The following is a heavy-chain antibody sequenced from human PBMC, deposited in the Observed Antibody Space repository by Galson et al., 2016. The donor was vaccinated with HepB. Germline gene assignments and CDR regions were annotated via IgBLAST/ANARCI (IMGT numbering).Heavy chain of an antibody. Sequence: LRLSCAASGFTFSTYSMNWVRQRPGKALEWLSHLSSRFGSIFSADSVKGRLTSSRDNGKNSVFLQLTGLRDDDTALYYCARGLEQPVGHFDVWGQGTLVTVSS. CDR1: GFTFSTYS. D-gene: IGHD1/OR15-1a*01. CDR3: ARGLEQPVGHFDV. V-gene: IGHV3-48*02. CDR2: LSSRFGSI. J-gene: IGHJ4*02.